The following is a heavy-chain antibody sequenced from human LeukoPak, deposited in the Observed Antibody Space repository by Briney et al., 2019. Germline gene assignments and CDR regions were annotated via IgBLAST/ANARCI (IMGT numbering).Heavy chain of an antibody. CDR2: ITGAGGGT. Sequence: PGGSLRLSCAASGFFFGSYVMAWVRQAPGKGLERVADITGAGGGTNYADSVKGRFTISRDNSENSVYLQMNSLRVEDTAMYYCVEGPRRYTGRYDSWGQGTLVTVSP. CDR3: VEGPRRYTGRYDS. CDR1: GFFFGSYV. D-gene: IGHD5-12*01. V-gene: IGHV3-23*01. J-gene: IGHJ4*02.